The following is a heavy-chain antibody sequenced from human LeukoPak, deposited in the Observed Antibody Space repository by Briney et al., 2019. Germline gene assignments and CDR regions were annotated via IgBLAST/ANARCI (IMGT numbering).Heavy chain of an antibody. CDR1: GGSISSYY. Sequence: SETLSLTCTVSGGSISSYYWSWIRQPPGKGLEWIGYIYYSGSTNYNPSLKSRVTISVDTSKNQFSLKLSSVTAADTAVYYCARSRMVRGVILSGFDYWGQGTLVTVSS. V-gene: IGHV4-59*01. CDR2: IYYSGST. D-gene: IGHD3-10*01. CDR3: ARSRMVRGVILSGFDY. J-gene: IGHJ4*02.